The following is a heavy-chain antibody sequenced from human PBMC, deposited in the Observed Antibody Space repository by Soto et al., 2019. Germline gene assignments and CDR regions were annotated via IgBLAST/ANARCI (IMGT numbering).Heavy chain of an antibody. CDR3: ARRGSGSYYGHYYYGMDV. CDR1: GGSISSSSYY. V-gene: IGHV4-39*01. Sequence: SETLSLTCPVSGGSISSSSYYWGWIRQPPGKGLEWIGSIYYSGSTYYNPSLKSRVTISVDTSKNQFSLKLSSVTAADTAVYYCARRGSGSYYGHYYYGMDVWGQGTTVTVSS. CDR2: IYYSGST. D-gene: IGHD3-10*01. J-gene: IGHJ6*02.